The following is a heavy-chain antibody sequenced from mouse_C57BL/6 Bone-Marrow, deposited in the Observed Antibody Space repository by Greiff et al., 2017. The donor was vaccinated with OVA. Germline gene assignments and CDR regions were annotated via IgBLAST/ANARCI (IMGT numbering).Heavy chain of an antibody. Sequence: DVMLVESGGGLVKPGGSLKLSCAASGFTFSSYAMSWVRQTPEKRLEWVATISDGGSYTYYPDNVKGRFTISRDNAKNNLYLQMSHLKSEDTAMYYYARSPTTAVATGGAMDYWGQGTSVTVSS. J-gene: IGHJ4*01. V-gene: IGHV5-4*03. CDR2: ISDGGSYT. CDR1: GFTFSSYA. CDR3: ARSPTTAVATGGAMDY. D-gene: IGHD1-1*01.